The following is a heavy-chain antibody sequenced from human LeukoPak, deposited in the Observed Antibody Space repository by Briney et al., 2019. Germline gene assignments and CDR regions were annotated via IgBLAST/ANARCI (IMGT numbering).Heavy chain of an antibody. CDR1: GFTLSNYW. V-gene: IGHV3-74*01. CDR3: ARDMTGYHYY. D-gene: IGHD3-9*01. CDR2: VNPDGSST. Sequence: GGSLRLSCAASGFTLSNYWVHWVRQAPGKGLVWVSRVNPDGSSTNYADSVKGRFTISRDNAKNTLYLQMNRLRAEDTAVYYCARDMTGYHYYWGQGTLVTVSS. J-gene: IGHJ4*02.